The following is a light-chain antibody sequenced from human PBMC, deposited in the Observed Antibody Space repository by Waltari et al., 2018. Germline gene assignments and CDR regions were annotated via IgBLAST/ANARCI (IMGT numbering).Light chain of an antibody. CDR2: EVR. Sequence: QSALIQPASVSGSPGQSITIPCIGTSSDVGSYNLVSWYRQHPGEAPKLILYEVRKRPSGVSDRFSGSKSGNTASLTITGRQADDEADYYCCSCGGPSISVFGGGTKLTVL. J-gene: IGLJ2*01. CDR1: SSDVGSYNL. V-gene: IGLV2-23*02. CDR3: CSCGGPSISV.